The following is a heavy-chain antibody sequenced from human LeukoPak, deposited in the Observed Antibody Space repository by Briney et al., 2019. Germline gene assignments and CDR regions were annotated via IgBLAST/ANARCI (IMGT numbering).Heavy chain of an antibody. D-gene: IGHD6-13*01. J-gene: IGHJ5*02. Sequence: SVKVSCKASGGTFSTYAISWVRQAPGQGLEWMGGIIPIFGSGNYAQKFQGRVTITADGSTRTAYMELTSLRSEDTAVYYCARDPRQYSSSWPPLAPWGQGTLVTVSS. V-gene: IGHV1-69*13. CDR2: IIPIFGSG. CDR1: GGTFSTYA. CDR3: ARDPRQYSSSWPPLAP.